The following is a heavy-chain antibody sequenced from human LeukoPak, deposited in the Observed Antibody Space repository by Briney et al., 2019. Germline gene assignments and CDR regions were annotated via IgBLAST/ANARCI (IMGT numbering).Heavy chain of an antibody. CDR2: IKQDGSEK. Sequence: GGSLRLSCAASGFTFSSYWMSWVRQAPGKGLEWVANIKQDGSEKYYVDSVKGRFTISRDNAKNSLYLQMNSLRAEDTAVYYCARKEIVVVIASFPLGAFDIWGQGTLVTVSS. V-gene: IGHV3-7*01. CDR3: ARKEIVVVIASFPLGAFDI. J-gene: IGHJ3*02. CDR1: GFTFSSYW. D-gene: IGHD2-21*01.